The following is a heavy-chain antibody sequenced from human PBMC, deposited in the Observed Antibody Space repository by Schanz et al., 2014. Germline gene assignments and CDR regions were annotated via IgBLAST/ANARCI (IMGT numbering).Heavy chain of an antibody. Sequence: QVQLQESGPGLVKPSGTLSLTCAVSGGSISSSNWWSWVRQPPGKGLEWIEEIYNSGCTNYNPSPKNRSTIFGDKSKTQFSSKVRSVPAADTAVYYCARVTPYSGSHYGGYGMDVWGQGTTVTVSS. CDR1: GGSISSSNW. CDR3: ARVTPYSGSHYGGYGMDV. D-gene: IGHD1-26*01. CDR2: IYNSGCT. J-gene: IGHJ6*02. V-gene: IGHV4-4*02.